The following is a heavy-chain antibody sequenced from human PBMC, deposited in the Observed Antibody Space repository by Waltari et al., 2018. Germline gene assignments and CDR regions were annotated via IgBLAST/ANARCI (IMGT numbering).Heavy chain of an antibody. J-gene: IGHJ3*02. CDR1: GGSISSYY. CDR3: ARRQSSDRGGAFDI. V-gene: IGHV4-59*01. CDR2: IYYSGST. D-gene: IGHD6-19*01. Sequence: QVQLQASAPGLVKPSETLSLTCTVTGGSISSYYWRWIRPPPGKGLEWIGYIYYSGSTNHNPSLKSRVTISVDTSKNQFSLKLSSVTAADTAVYYCARRQSSDRGGAFDIWGQGTMVTVSS.